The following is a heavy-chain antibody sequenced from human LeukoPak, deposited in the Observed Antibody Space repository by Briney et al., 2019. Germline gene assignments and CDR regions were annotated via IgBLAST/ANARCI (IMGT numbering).Heavy chain of an antibody. D-gene: IGHD7-27*01. J-gene: IGHJ4*02. CDR2: IRNKANRYTT. Sequence: PGGSLRLSCAASGFTFSDHHMDWVRQAPGEGLEWVARIRNKANRYTTEYAASVKGRFTISRDDSENSLYLQMDSLKTEDTAVYYCARSPLGIALFDYWGQGTLVTVSS. V-gene: IGHV3-72*01. CDR1: GFTFSDHH. CDR3: ARSPLGIALFDY.